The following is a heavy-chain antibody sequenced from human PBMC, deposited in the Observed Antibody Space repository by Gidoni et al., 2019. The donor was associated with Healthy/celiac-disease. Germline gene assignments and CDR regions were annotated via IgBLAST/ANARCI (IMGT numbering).Heavy chain of an antibody. J-gene: IGHJ4*02. CDR3: ARPTYDFWSGLYYFDY. CDR1: GYTFTSYD. D-gene: IGHD3-3*01. V-gene: IGHV1-8*01. CDR2: MNPNSGNT. Sequence: QVQLVQSGAEVKKPGASVKVSCKASGYTFTSYDINGVRQATGQGLEWMGWMNPNSGNTGYAQKFQGRVTMTRNTSISTAYMELSSLRSEDTAVYYCARPTYDFWSGLYYFDYWGQGTLVTVSS.